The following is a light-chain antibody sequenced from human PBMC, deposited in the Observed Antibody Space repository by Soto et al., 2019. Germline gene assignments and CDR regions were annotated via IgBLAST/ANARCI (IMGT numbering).Light chain of an antibody. CDR2: LEGSGSY. CDR3: ETWDSNTRV. CDR1: SGHSSYI. J-gene: IGLJ3*02. Sequence: QLVLTQSSSASASLGSSVKLTCTLSSGHSSYIIAWHQQQPGKAPRYLMTLEGSGSYNKGSGVPDRFSGSSSGADRYLTISTLQSEDEDDYYCETWDSNTRVFGGGTKLTVL. V-gene: IGLV4-60*03.